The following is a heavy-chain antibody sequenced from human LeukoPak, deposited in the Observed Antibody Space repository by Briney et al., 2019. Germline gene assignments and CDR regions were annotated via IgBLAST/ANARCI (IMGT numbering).Heavy chain of an antibody. J-gene: IGHJ4*02. CDR1: GFTFSAYS. D-gene: IGHD6-19*01. V-gene: IGHV3-21*06. Sequence: GGSLRLSCATSGFTFSAYSMNWVRHAPGKGLEWVANINGRGFSIHYADSIKGRFTISRDNTKDLLYLQMTSLRADDTALYYCTRDQPSSGWGFDSWGRGTLVIGSS. CDR2: INGRGFSI. CDR3: TRDQPSSGWGFDS.